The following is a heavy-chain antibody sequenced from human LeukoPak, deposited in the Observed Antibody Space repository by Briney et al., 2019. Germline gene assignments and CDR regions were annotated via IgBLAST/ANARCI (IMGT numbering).Heavy chain of an antibody. V-gene: IGHV3-23*01. CDR2: ISGSGGST. CDR3: AKDGNYYDSSGYYYFDY. D-gene: IGHD3-22*01. CDR1: GFTFSSYA. Sequence: PGGSLRLSCAASGFTFSSYAMSWVRQAPGKGLEWVSAISGSGGSTYYADSVKGRFTISRDNSKNTPYLQMNSLRAEDTAVYYCAKDGNYYDSSGYYYFDYWGQGTLVTVSS. J-gene: IGHJ4*02.